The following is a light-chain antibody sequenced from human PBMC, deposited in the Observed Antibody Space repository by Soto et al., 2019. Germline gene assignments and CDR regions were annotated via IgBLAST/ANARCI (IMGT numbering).Light chain of an antibody. CDR1: SSDVGGYDS. CDR3: SSYSTTSSPHVL. CDR2: EVT. V-gene: IGLV2-14*01. Sequence: QSALTQPASVSGSPGQSITISCTGTSSDVGGYDSVSWYQQHPGKAPKVMIYEVTYRPSGVSTRFSASKSGSTASLTISGIQAEDEADYYCSSYSTTSSPHVLFGGGTKVTVL. J-gene: IGLJ2*01.